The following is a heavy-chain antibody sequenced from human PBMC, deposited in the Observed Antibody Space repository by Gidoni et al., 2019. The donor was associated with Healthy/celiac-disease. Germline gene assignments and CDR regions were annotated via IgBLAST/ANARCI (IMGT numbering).Heavy chain of an antibody. Sequence: EVQLVESGGGLVQPGGSLRLSCAASGFIFSDHYIDWVSQTPGKGLEGVGRIRNKANSHTTEYATSVKGRFTILRDDSKNSVYLHMSSLKTEDTAIYYCAREGILFVALDIWGQGTMVTVSS. CDR3: AREGILFVALDI. J-gene: IGHJ3*02. V-gene: IGHV3-72*01. CDR2: IRNKANSHTT. CDR1: GFIFSDHY. D-gene: IGHD2-21*01.